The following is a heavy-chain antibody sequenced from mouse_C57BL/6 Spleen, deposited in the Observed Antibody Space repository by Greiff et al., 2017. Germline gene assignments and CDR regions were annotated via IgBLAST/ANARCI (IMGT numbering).Heavy chain of an antibody. J-gene: IGHJ4*01. V-gene: IGHV1-62-2*01. Sequence: VQLQQSGAELVKPGASVKLSCKASGYTFTEYTIHWVKQRSGQGLEWIGWFYPGSGSIKYNEKFKDKATLTADKSSSTVYMGLSRLTSEDSAVYFCARHGGEDYGSSYGNYAMDYWGQGTSVTVSS. CDR2: FYPGSGSI. CDR3: ARHGGEDYGSSYGNYAMDY. CDR1: GYTFTEYT. D-gene: IGHD1-1*01.